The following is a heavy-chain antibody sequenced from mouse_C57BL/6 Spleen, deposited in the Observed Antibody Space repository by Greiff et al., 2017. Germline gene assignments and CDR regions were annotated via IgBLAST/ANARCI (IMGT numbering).Heavy chain of an antibody. CDR2: LSDGGSYT. Sequence: EVKLVESGGGLVKPGGSLTLSCAASGFTFSSYAMSWVRQTPEKRLEWVATLSDGGSYTYYPDNVKGRFTISRDNAQNNLYLQMSHLKSEDTAMYYCARQDYYGSSLDYWGQGTTLTVSS. CDR3: ARQDYYGSSLDY. CDR1: GFTFSSYA. J-gene: IGHJ2*01. D-gene: IGHD1-1*01. V-gene: IGHV5-4*03.